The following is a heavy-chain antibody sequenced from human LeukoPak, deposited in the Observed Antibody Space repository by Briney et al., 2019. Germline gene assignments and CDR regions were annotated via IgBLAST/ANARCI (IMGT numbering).Heavy chain of an antibody. J-gene: IGHJ3*02. CDR3: ADGYNSDAFDI. CDR2: IIPIFGTA. V-gene: IGHV1-69*01. CDR1: GGTLGSYA. D-gene: IGHD5-24*01. Sequence: SVKVSCKASGGTLGSYAISWVRQAPGQGLEWMGGIIPIFGTANYAQKFQGRVTITADESTSTAYMELSSLRSEDTAVYYCADGYNSDAFDIWGQGTMVTVSS.